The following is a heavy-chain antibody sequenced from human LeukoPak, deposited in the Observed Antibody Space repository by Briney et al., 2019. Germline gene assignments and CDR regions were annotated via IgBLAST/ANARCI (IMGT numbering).Heavy chain of an antibody. Sequence: KPSETLSLTSDAHAGSFSVYYWSWIRQPPGKGLEWIGEINHSGSTNYNPSLKSRLTISVDTSKHQFSLKLISVTAADTAVYYCARGARYCSGGSCCSFAFDIWGQGTMVTVSS. CDR1: AGSFSVYY. CDR3: ARGARYCSGGSCCSFAFDI. D-gene: IGHD2-15*01. J-gene: IGHJ3*02. V-gene: IGHV4-34*01. CDR2: INHSGST.